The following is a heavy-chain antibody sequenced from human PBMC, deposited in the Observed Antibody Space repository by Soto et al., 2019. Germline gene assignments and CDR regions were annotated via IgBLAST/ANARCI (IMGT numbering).Heavy chain of an antibody. CDR2: IYYSGST. Sequence: PSETLSLTCTVSGGSISSGDYYWIWIRHPPGKGLEWIGYIYYSGSTYYNPSLKSRVTISVDTSKNQFSLKLSSVTAADTAVYYCASLWFGETGFYGMDVWGQGTTVTVSS. J-gene: IGHJ6*02. D-gene: IGHD3-10*01. CDR1: GGSISSGDYY. V-gene: IGHV4-30-4*01. CDR3: ASLWFGETGFYGMDV.